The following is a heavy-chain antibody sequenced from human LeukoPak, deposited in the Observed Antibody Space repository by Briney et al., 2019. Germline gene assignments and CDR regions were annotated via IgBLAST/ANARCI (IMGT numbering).Heavy chain of an antibody. V-gene: IGHV3-23*01. D-gene: IGHD1-26*01. CDR1: GFTSRNYP. J-gene: IGHJ6*03. CDR2: INGSGATA. CDR3: ARVSGSCNGYCYYMDV. Sequence: PGRSLRLSCEASGFTSRNYPIGCVRQARGKGTQWLAGINGSGATAYYATSLKGRFTISRDNAKNSLYLQMNSLRAEDTAVYYCARVSGSCNGYCYYMDVWGKGTTVTVSS.